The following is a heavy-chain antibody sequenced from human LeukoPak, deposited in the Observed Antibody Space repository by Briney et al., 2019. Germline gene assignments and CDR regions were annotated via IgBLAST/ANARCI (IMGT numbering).Heavy chain of an antibody. V-gene: IGHV3-7*01. J-gene: IGHJ3*02. CDR2: LKQDGNEK. D-gene: IGHD2-15*01. Sequence: GGSLRLSCAASGFRFNTFWMSWVRQAPGKGLEWVANLKQDGNEKYYADSVKGRFTISRDNAKNSLYLQMNSLRAEDTAVYYCARNPRGATLFRAFDIWGQGTMVTVSS. CDR1: GFRFNTFW. CDR3: ARNPRGATLFRAFDI.